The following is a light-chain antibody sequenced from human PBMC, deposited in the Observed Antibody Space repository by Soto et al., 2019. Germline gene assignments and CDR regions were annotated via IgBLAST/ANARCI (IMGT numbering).Light chain of an antibody. CDR2: EVT. CDR3: CSFAGSYTYV. V-gene: IGLV2-8*01. J-gene: IGLJ1*01. Sequence: QSVLTRPPSASGSPGQSVTISCIGTASDIGRYNYVSWYQHHPGKAPKLIIYEVTKRPSGVPDRFSGSKSGNTTSLTVSGLQADDEADYSCCSFAGSYTYVFGTGTKVTVL. CDR1: ASDIGRYNY.